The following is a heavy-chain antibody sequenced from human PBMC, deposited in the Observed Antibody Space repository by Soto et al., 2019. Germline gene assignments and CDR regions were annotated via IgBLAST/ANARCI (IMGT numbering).Heavy chain of an antibody. D-gene: IGHD1-1*01. J-gene: IGHJ4*02. V-gene: IGHV3-30*18. CDR1: GFTFSSYG. CDR3: AKEGPSTNWYFDY. CDR2: ISYDGKVA. Sequence: QVQLVESGGGVVQPGRSLRLSCAASGFTFSSYGMHWVRQAPGKGLEWVTVISYDGKVAYYADSVKGRFTISRDNSKNTLYLQRTSLRTEDTSMYYCAKEGPSTNWYFDYWGQGTLVTVSS.